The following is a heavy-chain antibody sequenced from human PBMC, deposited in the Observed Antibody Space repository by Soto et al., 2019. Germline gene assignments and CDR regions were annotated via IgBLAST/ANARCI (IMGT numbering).Heavy chain of an antibody. CDR1: GGPLSRGDYY. CDR2: IYYSGST. V-gene: IGHV4-30-4*01. D-gene: IGHD3-22*01. CDR3: ARERVDDSRGYLFAD. J-gene: IGHJ4*02. Sequence: PPETLRATYTVSGGPLSRGDYYWSWIPQPPGKGLEWIGYIYYSGSTYYNPSLKSRVTISVDTSKNQFSLKLSSVTAADTAVYYCARERVDDSRGYLFADCGQGSLVIVSS.